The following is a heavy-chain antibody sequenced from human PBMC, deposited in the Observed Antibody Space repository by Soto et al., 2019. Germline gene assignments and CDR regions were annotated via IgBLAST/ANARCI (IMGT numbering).Heavy chain of an antibody. J-gene: IGHJ4*02. CDR1: GFTFSSYA. CDR3: AKDRSSAYYYVSNPFFDY. Sequence: GGSLRLSCAASGFTFSSYAMSWVRQAPGKGLEWVSAISGSGGSTYYADSVKGRFTISRDNSKNTLYLQMNNLRAEDTAVYYCAKDRSSAYYYVSNPFFDYWGQGTLVTVSS. D-gene: IGHD3-22*01. V-gene: IGHV3-23*01. CDR2: ISGSGGST.